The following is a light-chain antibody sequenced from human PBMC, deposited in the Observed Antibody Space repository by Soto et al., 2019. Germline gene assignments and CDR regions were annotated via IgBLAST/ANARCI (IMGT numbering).Light chain of an antibody. V-gene: IGKV1-39*01. CDR3: QQSNRTPRT. CDR2: AAS. J-gene: IGKJ1*01. Sequence: IQMTQSPSSLSASVVYRVTITCRASQSISSYLNWYQQKPGKAPKLLIYAASSLESGVPSRFSGSGSGTDFTLTISSLQPEDCATYYCQQSNRTPRTFGQGTKVDIK. CDR1: QSISSY.